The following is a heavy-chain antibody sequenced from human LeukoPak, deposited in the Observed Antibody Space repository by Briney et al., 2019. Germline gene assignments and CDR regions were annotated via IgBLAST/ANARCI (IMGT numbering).Heavy chain of an antibody. J-gene: IGHJ6*04. Sequence: GSLRLSCAASGFTFSSYWMHWVRQAPGKGLVWVSRINSDGSITTYADSVKGRFTISRDNAKNSLYLQMNSLRAEDTAVYYCAELGITMIGGVWGKGTTVTISS. CDR2: INSDGSIT. V-gene: IGHV3-74*01. CDR3: AELGITMIGGV. D-gene: IGHD3-10*02. CDR1: GFTFSSYW.